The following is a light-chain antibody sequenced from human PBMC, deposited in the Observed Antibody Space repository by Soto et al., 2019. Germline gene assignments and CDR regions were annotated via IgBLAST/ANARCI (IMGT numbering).Light chain of an antibody. J-gene: IGLJ3*02. CDR3: SSYTSSNTLV. V-gene: IGLV2-14*01. CDR2: DVS. Sequence: QSVLTQPASVSGSPGQSITISCTGNSRDVGGYNYVSWYQQHPGKAPKLMIYDVSNRPSGISNLFSGSKSGNTAYLTISGLQAEDEADYYCSSYTSSNTLVFGGGSKLTVL. CDR1: SRDVGGYNY.